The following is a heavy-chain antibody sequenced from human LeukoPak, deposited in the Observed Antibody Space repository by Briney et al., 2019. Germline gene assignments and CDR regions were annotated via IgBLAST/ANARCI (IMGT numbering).Heavy chain of an antibody. D-gene: IGHD3-9*01. CDR1: GFTFSSYG. Sequence: GGSLRLSCAASGFTFSSYGMHWVRQAPGKGLEWVAVIWYDGSNEYYADSVKGRFTISRDNSKNTLYLQMNSLRAEDTTVYYCAATKGDILTGYYDYWGQGTLVTVSS. J-gene: IGHJ4*02. CDR3: AATKGDILTGYYDY. V-gene: IGHV3-33*01. CDR2: IWYDGSNE.